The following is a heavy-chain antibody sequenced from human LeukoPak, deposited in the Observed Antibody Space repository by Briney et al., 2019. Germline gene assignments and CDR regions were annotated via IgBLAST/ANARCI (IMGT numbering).Heavy chain of an antibody. J-gene: IGHJ4*02. CDR3: TRSGYMNGYDY. CDR1: GFTFSSYW. CDR2: IKSDGKT. V-gene: IGHV3-74*01. Sequence: PGGSLRLSCAASGFTFSSYWMHWVRQAPGKGLVWVSRIKSDGKTNYADSVKGRFTISRDNAKNTLYLQMNSLTAEDTAVYYCTRSGYMNGYDYWGQGTLVTVSS. D-gene: IGHD5-24*01.